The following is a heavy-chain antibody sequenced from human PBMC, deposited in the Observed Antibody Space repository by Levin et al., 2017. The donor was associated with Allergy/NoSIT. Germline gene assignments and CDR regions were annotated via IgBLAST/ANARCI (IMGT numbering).Heavy chain of an antibody. V-gene: IGHV1-8*01. CDR1: GYTFTSYD. CDR3: ARGGTGGVIPHEAFDI. D-gene: IGHD3-16*01. CDR2: MNPNSGNT. Sequence: ASVKVSCKASGYTFTSYDINWVRQATGQGLEWMGWMNPNSGNTGYAQKFQGRVTMTRNTSISTAYMELSSLRSEDTAVYYCARGGTGGVIPHEAFDIWGQGTMVTVSS. J-gene: IGHJ3*02.